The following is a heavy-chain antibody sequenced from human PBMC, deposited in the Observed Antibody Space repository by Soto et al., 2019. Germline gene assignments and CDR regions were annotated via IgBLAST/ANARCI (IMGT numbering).Heavy chain of an antibody. D-gene: IGHD4-4*01. CDR3: ARDPDTVTTAFDY. CDR2: FDPEDGET. V-gene: IGHV1-24*01. CDR1: GDTLTELS. Sequence: ASVKVSCKVSGDTLTELSMHWVRQAPGKGLEWMGGFDPEDGETSYAQKFQGRVTMTRDTSTSTVYMELSSLRSEDTAVYYCARDPDTVTTAFDYWGQGTLVTVSS. J-gene: IGHJ4*02.